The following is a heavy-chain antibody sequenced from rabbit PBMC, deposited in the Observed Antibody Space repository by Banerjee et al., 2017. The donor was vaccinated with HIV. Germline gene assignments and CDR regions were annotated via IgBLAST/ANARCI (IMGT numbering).Heavy chain of an antibody. CDR1: GLDFSSSYY. J-gene: IGHJ4*01. D-gene: IGHD4-2*01. Sequence: QSLEESGGDLVQPGASLTLTCKASGLDFSSSYYMCWVRQPPGKGLELIGCIYTSSGSTYYASWAKGRFTISKTSSTTVTLQMTSLTTADTATYFCARRNNDAGLDLWGPGTLVTVS. CDR3: ARRNNDAGLDL. CDR2: IYTSSGST. V-gene: IGHV1S40*01.